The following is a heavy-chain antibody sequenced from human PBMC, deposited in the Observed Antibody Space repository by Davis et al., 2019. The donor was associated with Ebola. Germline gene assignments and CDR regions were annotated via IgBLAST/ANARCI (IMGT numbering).Heavy chain of an antibody. J-gene: IGHJ4*02. CDR2: TSHDGSTT. CDR3: ARDMYSNAWTDY. CDR1: GFPFSNYA. Sequence: PGGSLRLSCAASGFPFSNYAMHWVRQAPDKGLEWVAVTSHDGSTTYYEDSVRGRFTISRDNSKNTVYLQMNSLRAEDTAVYYCARDMYSNAWTDYWGQGTLVTVSS. D-gene: IGHD6-19*01. V-gene: IGHV3-30*04.